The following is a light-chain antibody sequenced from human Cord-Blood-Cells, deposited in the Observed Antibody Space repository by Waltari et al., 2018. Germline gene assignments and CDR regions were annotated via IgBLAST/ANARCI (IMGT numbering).Light chain of an antibody. J-gene: IGKJ4*01. CDR3: QQYGSSPLT. CDR1: QSVSSSY. CDR2: GAS. Sequence: EIVLTQSPGPLSLSPGARATLPCRASQSVSSSYLAWYQQKPGQAPRLLIYGASSRATGIPDRFSGSGSGTDFTLTISRLEPEDFAVYYCQQYGSSPLTFGGGTKVEIK. V-gene: IGKV3-20*01.